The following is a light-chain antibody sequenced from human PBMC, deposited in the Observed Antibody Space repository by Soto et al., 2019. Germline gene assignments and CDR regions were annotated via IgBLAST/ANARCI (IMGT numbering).Light chain of an antibody. CDR3: SSYAGSNNWGV. V-gene: IGLV2-8*01. Sequence: HSALTQPPSASGSPGQSVTISCTGTSSDVGGYNYVSWYQQHPGKAPKLMIYEVSKRPSGVPDRFSGSKSGNTASLTVSGLQAEDEADYYCSSYAGSNNWGVFGTGTKLTVL. CDR2: EVS. J-gene: IGLJ1*01. CDR1: SSDVGGYNY.